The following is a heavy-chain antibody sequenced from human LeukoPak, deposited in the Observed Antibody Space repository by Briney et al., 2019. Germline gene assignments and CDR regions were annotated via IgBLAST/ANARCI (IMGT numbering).Heavy chain of an antibody. D-gene: IGHD6-13*01. V-gene: IGHV3-21*04. Sequence: GGSLRLSCAASGFTLSDYHMNWVRQAPGKGLEWLSSITTISHYIYYAGAVRGRFTISRDNAKNSLYLQMNSLRGEDTAVYYCAKLRGAAAGIIKAFDIWGQGTLVTVSS. CDR3: AKLRGAAAGIIKAFDI. CDR2: ITTISHYI. CDR1: GFTLSDYH. J-gene: IGHJ4*02.